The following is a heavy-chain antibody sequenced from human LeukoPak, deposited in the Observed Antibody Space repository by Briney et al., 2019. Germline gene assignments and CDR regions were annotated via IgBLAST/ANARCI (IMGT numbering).Heavy chain of an antibody. CDR1: GGSISSGDYY. V-gene: IGHV4-30-4*08. J-gene: IGHJ3*02. Sequence: PSETLSLTCTVSGGSISSGDYYWSWIRQPPGKGLEWIGYIYYSGSTYYNPSLKSRVTISVDTSKNQFSLKLSSVTAADTAVYYCARAQTYFRGVMGDAFDIWGQGTMATVS. D-gene: IGHD3-10*01. CDR3: ARAQTYFRGVMGDAFDI. CDR2: IYYSGST.